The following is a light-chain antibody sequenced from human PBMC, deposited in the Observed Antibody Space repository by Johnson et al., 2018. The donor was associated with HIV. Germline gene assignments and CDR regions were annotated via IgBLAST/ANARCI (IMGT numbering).Light chain of an antibody. CDR1: SSDMGNYA. Sequence: HSVLTQPPSVSAAPGQKVTISCSGSSSDMGNYAVSWYQQLPGTAPKLLIYENNKRPSGIPDRFSGSKSGTSATLGITGLQTGDEADYYCGTWDTSLSPGGVFGTGTKVSVL. V-gene: IGLV1-51*02. CDR2: ENN. J-gene: IGLJ1*01. CDR3: GTWDTSLSPGGV.